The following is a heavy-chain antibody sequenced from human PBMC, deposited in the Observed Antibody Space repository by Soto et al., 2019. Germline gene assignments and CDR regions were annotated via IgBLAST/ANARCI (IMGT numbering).Heavy chain of an antibody. Sequence: QVQMQESGPGLVKPSQTLYLTCSVSGGSIIDSGSFYWNWIRQHPGKGLEWIGYIYYSRSTYYNRSLKSRATISLDTSKNQFSLKLTSVTAADTAIYYCARGEVVASNWFDPWGQGTLVTVSS. CDR2: IYYSRST. CDR3: ARGEVVASNWFDP. CDR1: GGSIIDSGSFY. D-gene: IGHD2-15*01. V-gene: IGHV4-31*03. J-gene: IGHJ5*02.